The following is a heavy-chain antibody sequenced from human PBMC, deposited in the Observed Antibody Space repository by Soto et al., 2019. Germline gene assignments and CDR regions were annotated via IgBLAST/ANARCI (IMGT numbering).Heavy chain of an antibody. D-gene: IGHD3-22*01. CDR2: MNPNSGNT. J-gene: IGHJ4*02. CDR3: ARVGYYYDSSGYYLSFDY. CDR1: GYTFTSYD. V-gene: IGHV1-8*01. Sequence: QVQLVQSGAEVKKPGASVKVSCKASGYTFTSYDINWVRQATGQGLEWMGWMNPNSGNTGYAQKSQARGTMTRNTSISTAYMELSSLRSEDTAVYYCARVGYYYDSSGYYLSFDYWGQGTLVTVSS.